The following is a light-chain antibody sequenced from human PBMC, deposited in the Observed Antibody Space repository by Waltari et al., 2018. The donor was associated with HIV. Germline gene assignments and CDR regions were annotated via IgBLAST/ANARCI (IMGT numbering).Light chain of an antibody. J-gene: IGLJ3*02. CDR2: RNN. CDR1: SSNIERNF. Sequence: QSVLTQSTSASATPGQRVTRSCSGSSSNIERNFAYLYQQLPGTAPKRLSYRNNQRPSGVPDRFSGSKSGTSASLAISGLRSEDEGDYYCAAWDDSLTVVLFGGGTKLTVL. V-gene: IGLV1-47*01. CDR3: AAWDDSLTVVL.